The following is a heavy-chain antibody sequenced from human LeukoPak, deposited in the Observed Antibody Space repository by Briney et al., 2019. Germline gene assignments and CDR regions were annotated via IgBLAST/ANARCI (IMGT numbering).Heavy chain of an antibody. D-gene: IGHD3-3*01. CDR1: GFTFGDYA. Sequence: GGSLRLSCTASGFTFGDYAMNWVRQAPGKGLEWVSYISSSSSTIYYADSVKGRFTISRDNAKNSLYLQMNSLRAEDTAVYYCARLHYDFWSWFDPWGQGTLVTVSS. J-gene: IGHJ5*02. CDR2: ISSSSSTI. V-gene: IGHV3-48*01. CDR3: ARLHYDFWSWFDP.